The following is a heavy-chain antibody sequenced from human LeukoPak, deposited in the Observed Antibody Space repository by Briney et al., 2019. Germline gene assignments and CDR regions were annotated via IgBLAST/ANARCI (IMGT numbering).Heavy chain of an antibody. CDR3: ARNAYYSADY. V-gene: IGHV4-4*02. J-gene: IGHJ4*02. CDR2: IHHSGRT. CDR1: GGSISSGYW. D-gene: IGHD2/OR15-2a*01. Sequence: SGTLSLTCDVSGGSISSGYWWSWVRQSPGKGLEWIGEIHHSGRTNYNPSLKSRVTISVDKSKNQFSVMLTPATAADTAVYYCARNAYYSADYWGQGTLVTVSS.